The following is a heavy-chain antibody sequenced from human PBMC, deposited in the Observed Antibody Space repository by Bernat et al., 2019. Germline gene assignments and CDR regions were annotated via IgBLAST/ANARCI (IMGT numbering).Heavy chain of an antibody. CDR1: GGTFSSYT. D-gene: IGHD2-21*02. V-gene: IGHV1-69*02. CDR3: ARKDGSYCGGDCYWDAFDI. Sequence: QVQLVQSGAEVKKPGSSVKVSCKASGGTFSSYTISWVRQAPGQGLEWMGRIIPILGIANYAQKFQGRVTITADKSTGTAYMELSSLSSEDTAVYYCARKDGSYCGGDCYWDAFDIWGQGTMVTVSS. CDR2: IIPILGIA. J-gene: IGHJ3*02.